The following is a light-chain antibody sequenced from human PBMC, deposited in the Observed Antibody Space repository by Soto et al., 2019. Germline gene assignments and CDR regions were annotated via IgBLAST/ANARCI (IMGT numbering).Light chain of an antibody. CDR3: QQYNNWPPFT. V-gene: IGKV3-15*01. J-gene: IGKJ3*01. Sequence: EIVMTQSPASLSVSPGERASLSCRASQSVSSNLAWFQQKPGQAPRLLIYGTSTRATDVPARFSGSGSGTEFTLTISSLQSDAFAVYYCQQYNNWPPFTFGPGTKVDMK. CDR1: QSVSSN. CDR2: GTS.